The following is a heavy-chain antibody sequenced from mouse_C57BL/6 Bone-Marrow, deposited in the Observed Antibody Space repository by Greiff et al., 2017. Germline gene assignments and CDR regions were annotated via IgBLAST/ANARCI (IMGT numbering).Heavy chain of an antibody. CDR1: GFTFSDYG. CDR2: ISNLAYSI. J-gene: IGHJ3*01. CDR3: ARHSSGRFAY. Sequence: EVKVVESGGGLVQPGGSLKLSCAASGFTFSDYGMAWVRQAPRKGPEWVAFISNLAYSIYYADTVTGRFTISRENAKNTLYLEMSSLRSEDTAMYYCARHSSGRFAYWGQGTLVTVSA. V-gene: IGHV5-15*01. D-gene: IGHD3-2*02.